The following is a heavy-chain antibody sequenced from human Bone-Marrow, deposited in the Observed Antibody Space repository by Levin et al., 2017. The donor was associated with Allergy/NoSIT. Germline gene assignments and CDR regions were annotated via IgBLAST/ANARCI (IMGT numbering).Heavy chain of an antibody. J-gene: IGHJ4*02. Sequence: PGGSLRLSCAASGFTFSSYGMHWVRQAPGKGLEWVAVIWYDGSNKYYADSVKGRFTISRDNSKNTLYLQMNSLRAEDTAVYYCARDEGQQLVLGLDYWGQGTLVTVSS. CDR3: ARDEGQQLVLGLDY. D-gene: IGHD6-13*01. V-gene: IGHV3-33*01. CDR2: IWYDGSNK. CDR1: GFTFSSYG.